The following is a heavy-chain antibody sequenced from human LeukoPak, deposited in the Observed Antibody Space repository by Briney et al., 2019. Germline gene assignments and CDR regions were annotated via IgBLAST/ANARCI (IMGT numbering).Heavy chain of an antibody. CDR3: ARGYYSSSWYDVSTEYFQH. CDR2: ISAYNGNT. Sequence: GESLKISCKGSGYSFTSYGISWVRQAPGQGLEWMGWISAYNGNTNYAQKLQGRVTMTTDTSTSTAYMELRSLRSDDTAVYYCARGYYSSSWYDVSTEYFQHWGQGTLVTVSS. D-gene: IGHD6-13*01. J-gene: IGHJ1*01. V-gene: IGHV1-18*01. CDR1: GYSFTSYG.